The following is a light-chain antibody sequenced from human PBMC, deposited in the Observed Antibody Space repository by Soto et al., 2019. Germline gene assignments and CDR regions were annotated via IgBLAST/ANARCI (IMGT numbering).Light chain of an antibody. CDR3: HHYNRYTT. CDR2: KAS. CDR1: QSIGTW. V-gene: IGKV1-5*03. J-gene: IGKJ1*01. Sequence: DIQMTQSPSTLSASVGDRVTITCRASQSIGTWLAWYQQKPGKAPKILIYKASNLESGVPTRFRGSGSGTEFDLSISSLQPDDFATYSCHHYNRYTTFGQGTKVEIK.